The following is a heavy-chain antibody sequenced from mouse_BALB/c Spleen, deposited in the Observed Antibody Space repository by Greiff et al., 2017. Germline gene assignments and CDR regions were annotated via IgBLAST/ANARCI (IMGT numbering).Heavy chain of an antibody. V-gene: IGHV4-1*02. D-gene: IGHD2-14*01. CDR3: ARSYYRYDRFYAMDY. Sequence: EVKLLESGGGLVQPGGSLKLSCAASGFDFSRYWMSWVRQAPGKGLEWIGEINPDSSTINYTPSLKDKFIISRDNAKNTLYLQMSKVRSEDTALYYCARSYYRYDRFYAMDYWGQGTSVTVSS. CDR1: GFDFSRYW. J-gene: IGHJ4*01. CDR2: INPDSSTI.